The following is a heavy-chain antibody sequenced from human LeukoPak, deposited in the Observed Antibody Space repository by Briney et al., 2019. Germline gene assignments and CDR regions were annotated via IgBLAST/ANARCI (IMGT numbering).Heavy chain of an antibody. J-gene: IGHJ5*02. CDR3: ARGRGDCSSTSCYGGFDP. Sequence: PSKTLSLTCTVSGGSISSYYWSWIRQPPGKGLEWIGYIYYGGSTNYNPSLKSRVTISVDTSKNQFSLNLSSVIAADTAVYYCARGRGDCSSTSCYGGFDPWGQGTLVTVSS. CDR2: IYYGGST. D-gene: IGHD2-2*01. V-gene: IGHV4-59*01. CDR1: GGSISSYY.